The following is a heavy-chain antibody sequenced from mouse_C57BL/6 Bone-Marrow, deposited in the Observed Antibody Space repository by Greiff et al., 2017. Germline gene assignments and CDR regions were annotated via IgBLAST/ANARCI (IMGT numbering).Heavy chain of an antibody. CDR1: GFTFSDYY. CDR2: IHYDGSST. V-gene: IGHV5-16*01. CDR3: AREEETTEGYFDV. D-gene: IGHD1-1*01. J-gene: IGHJ1*03. Sequence: EVNVVESEGGLVQPGSSMKLSCTASGFTFSDYYMAWVRQVPEKGLEWVANIHYDGSSTYYLDSLKSRFIISRDNAKNTLYLQMSSLKSEGTATYYWAREEETTEGYFDVWGTGTTVTVSS.